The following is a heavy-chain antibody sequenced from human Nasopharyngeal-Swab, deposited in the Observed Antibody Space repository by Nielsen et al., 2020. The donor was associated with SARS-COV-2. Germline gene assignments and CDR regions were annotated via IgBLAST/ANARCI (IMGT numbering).Heavy chain of an antibody. CDR2: INSDGSST. CDR3: AFLAGDYYDSSGYYPHYYGMDV. V-gene: IGHV3-74*01. Sequence: GESLNTSCAAPGLTFRSYWMHWVRQASGKGLVWVSRINSDGSSTSYADSVKGRFTISRDNAKNTLYLQMNSLRAEDTAVYYCAFLAGDYYDSSGYYPHYYGMDVWGQGTTVTVSS. CDR1: GLTFRSYW. J-gene: IGHJ6*02. D-gene: IGHD3-22*01.